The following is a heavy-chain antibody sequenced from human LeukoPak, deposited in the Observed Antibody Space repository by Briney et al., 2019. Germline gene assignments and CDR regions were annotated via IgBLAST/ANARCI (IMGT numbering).Heavy chain of an antibody. V-gene: IGHV4-59*08. J-gene: IGHJ3*02. CDR3: ARRAAYGGNSYAFDI. Sequence: SETLSLTCTVSGGSLSSYYWSWIRQPPEEGLEWIGYIYYSVSTNYNPSLKSRVTISVDTSKNQFSLKLSSVTAADTAVYYCARRAAYGGNSYAFDIWGQGTMVTVSS. CDR2: IYYSVST. CDR1: GGSLSSYY. D-gene: IGHD4-23*01.